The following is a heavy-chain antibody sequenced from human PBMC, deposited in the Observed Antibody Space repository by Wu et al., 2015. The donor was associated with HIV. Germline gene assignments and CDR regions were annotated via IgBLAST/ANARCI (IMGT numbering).Heavy chain of an antibody. D-gene: IGHD6-13*01. Sequence: QVQLVQSGAEVKKPGASVRVSCKASGYTFSSYTISWVRQDPGQGLEWMGWISVYNDNTNYAQRFQGRVTMTADTSTSTAYMELRSLKSDDTAVYYCARDGGSSWYGSNSYFDYWGQGTLVTVSS. J-gene: IGHJ4*02. CDR3: ARDGGSSWYGSNSYFDY. V-gene: IGHV1-18*01. CDR1: GYTFSSYT. CDR2: ISVYNDNT.